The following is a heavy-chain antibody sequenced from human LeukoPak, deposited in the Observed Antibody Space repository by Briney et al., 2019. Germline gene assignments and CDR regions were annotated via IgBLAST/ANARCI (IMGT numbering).Heavy chain of an antibody. J-gene: IGHJ4*02. D-gene: IGHD6-13*01. CDR3: ARKLESGYSSSWSKEYYFDY. Sequence: PGGSLRLSCAASGSTFSSFWMSWVRQAPGKGLEWVANIKQDGSEKYYVDSVKGRFTISRDNAKNSLYLQMNSLRAEDTAVYYCARKLESGYSSSWSKEYYFDYWGQGTLVTVSS. CDR2: IKQDGSEK. CDR1: GSTFSSFW. V-gene: IGHV3-7*01.